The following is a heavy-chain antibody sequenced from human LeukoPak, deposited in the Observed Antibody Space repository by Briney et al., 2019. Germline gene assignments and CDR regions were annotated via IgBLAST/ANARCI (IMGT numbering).Heavy chain of an antibody. D-gene: IGHD6-19*01. CDR1: GFTFDXYA. J-gene: IGHJ4*02. CDR3: AKAHRTGERYSSDWCAFDY. Sequence: GGSLRLSCAASGFTFDXYAVXXXXQAPXXXXXXXXXXXXXGGTTXYADSVKGXXXXSRDNSKSSLYLQMNSLRSEDTALYYCAKAHRTGERYSSDWCAFDYWGQGTLVTVSS. CDR2: XXXXGGTT. V-gene: IGHV3-43*02.